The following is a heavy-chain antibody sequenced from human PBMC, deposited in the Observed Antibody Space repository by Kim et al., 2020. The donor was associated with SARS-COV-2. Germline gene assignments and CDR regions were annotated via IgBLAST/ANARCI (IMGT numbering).Heavy chain of an antibody. J-gene: IGHJ4*02. D-gene: IGHD4-4*01. CDR3: AKDYSNYGD. Sequence: GSTYYADSVKGRFTISRDNSKNTLYLQMNSLRAEDTAVYYCAKDYSNYGDWGQGTLVTVSS. V-gene: IGHV3-23*01. CDR2: GST.